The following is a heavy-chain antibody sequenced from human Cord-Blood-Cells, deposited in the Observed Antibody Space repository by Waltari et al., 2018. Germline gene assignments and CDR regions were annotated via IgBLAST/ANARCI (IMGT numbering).Heavy chain of an antibody. CDR1: GYSISSGYY. Sequence: QVQLQESGPGLVKPSETLSLTCAVSGYSISSGYYWGWIRQPPGKGLEWIGSIYHSGGTYYNPSLKRRVTISVDTSKNQFSLKLSSVTAADTAVYYCARRTGEFDYWGQGTLVTVSS. J-gene: IGHJ4*02. D-gene: IGHD7-27*01. V-gene: IGHV4-38-2*01. CDR2: IYHSGGT. CDR3: ARRTGEFDY.